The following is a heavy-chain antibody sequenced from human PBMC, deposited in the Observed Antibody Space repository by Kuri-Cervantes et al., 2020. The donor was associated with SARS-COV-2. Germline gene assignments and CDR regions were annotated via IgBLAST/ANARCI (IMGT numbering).Heavy chain of an antibody. CDR3: ARGYCSSTSCLPVDYYGMDV. J-gene: IGHJ6*02. CDR1: GGSFHIYS. Sequence: SVNVSCKTSGGSFHIYSITWVRQAPGQGLEWMGGIIPTFVAPSYAQTFQGRVTITADDSTSTAYMELSSLRSEDTAVYYCARGYCSSTSCLPVDYYGMDVWGQGTTVTVSS. CDR2: IIPTFVAP. V-gene: IGHV1-69*13. D-gene: IGHD2-2*01.